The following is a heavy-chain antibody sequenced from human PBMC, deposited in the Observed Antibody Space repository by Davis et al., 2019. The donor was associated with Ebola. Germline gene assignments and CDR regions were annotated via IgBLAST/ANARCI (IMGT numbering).Heavy chain of an antibody. D-gene: IGHD5-24*01. CDR1: GGTFSSYA. Sequence: SVKVSCKASGGTFSSYAISWVRQAPGQGLEWMGRIIPILGIANYAQKFQGRVTITADKSTSTAYMELSSLRSEDTAVYYCARDSGWLQSGWFDPWGQGTLVTVSS. V-gene: IGHV1-69*04. CDR3: ARDSGWLQSGWFDP. CDR2: IIPILGIA. J-gene: IGHJ5*02.